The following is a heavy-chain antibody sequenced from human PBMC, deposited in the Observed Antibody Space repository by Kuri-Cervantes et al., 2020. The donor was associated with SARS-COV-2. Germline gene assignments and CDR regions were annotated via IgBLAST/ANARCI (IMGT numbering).Heavy chain of an antibody. CDR1: RFIFSNYW. J-gene: IGHJ4*02. Sequence: ESLKISCPASRFIFSNYWMTWVRQTPGKGLEWVANIKQDGSEEYYVDSVKGRFTVSRDNAKNSLFLQMNSLRAEDTAVYYCARASFDFWSGYYTGYYFDSWGQGALVTVSS. V-gene: IGHV3-7*01. D-gene: IGHD3-3*01. CDR2: IKQDGSEE. CDR3: ARASFDFWSGYYTGYYFDS.